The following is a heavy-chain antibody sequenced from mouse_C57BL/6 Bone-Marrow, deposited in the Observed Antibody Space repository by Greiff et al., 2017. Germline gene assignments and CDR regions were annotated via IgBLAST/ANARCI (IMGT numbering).Heavy chain of an antibody. CDR1: GYTFTSYW. CDR3: ARYGYYT. J-gene: IGHJ3*01. Sequence: QVHVKQPGAELVKPGASVKMSCKASGYTFTSYWITWVKQRPGQGLEWIGDIYPGSGSTNYNEKFKSKATLTVDTSSSTAYMQLSSLTSEDSAVYYCARYGYYTWGQGTLVTVSA. D-gene: IGHD2-3*01. V-gene: IGHV1-55*01. CDR2: IYPGSGST.